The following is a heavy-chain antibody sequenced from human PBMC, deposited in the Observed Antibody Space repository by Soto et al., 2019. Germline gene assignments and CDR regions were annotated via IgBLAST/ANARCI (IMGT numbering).Heavy chain of an antibody. CDR1: GYSFTSYG. D-gene: IGHD5-12*01. CDR3: ARDLGGFPDY. CDR2: ISAYNGNR. Sequence: QVQLVQSGAEVKKPGASVKVSCKASGYSFTSYGISWVRQAPGQGLEWMGWISAYNGNRKYAQKFEGRVIMTTDTSTSTAYMELRSLRSDDTAVYYCARDLGGFPDYWGQGTLVTVSS. J-gene: IGHJ4*02. V-gene: IGHV1-18*01.